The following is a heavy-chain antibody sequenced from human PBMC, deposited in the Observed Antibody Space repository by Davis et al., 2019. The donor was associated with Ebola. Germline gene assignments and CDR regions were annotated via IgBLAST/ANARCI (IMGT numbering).Heavy chain of an antibody. V-gene: IGHV3-73*01. CDR1: GFTFSGSA. CDR3: ISSASTEDFDY. CDR2: IRSKANSYAT. Sequence: GESLKISCAASGFTFSGSAMHWVRQASGKGLEWVGRIRSKANSYATAYAASVKGRFTISRDDSKNTAYLQMNSLKTEDTAVYYCISSASTEDFDYWGQGTLVTVSS. J-gene: IGHJ4*02. D-gene: IGHD4-17*01.